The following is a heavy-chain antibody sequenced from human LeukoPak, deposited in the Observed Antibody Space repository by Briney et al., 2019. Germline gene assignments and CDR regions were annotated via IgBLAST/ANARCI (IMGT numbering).Heavy chain of an antibody. CDR1: GGSISSSSYY. CDR3: ARLVVGGWFDP. CDR2: IYYSGST. V-gene: IGHV4-39*01. Sequence: SETLSHTCTVSGGSISSSSYYWGWIRQPPGKGQEWIGSIYYSGSTYYNPSLKSRVTISVDTSKNQFSLKLSSVTAADTAVYYCARLVVGGWFDPWGQGTLVTVSS. J-gene: IGHJ5*02. D-gene: IGHD1-26*01.